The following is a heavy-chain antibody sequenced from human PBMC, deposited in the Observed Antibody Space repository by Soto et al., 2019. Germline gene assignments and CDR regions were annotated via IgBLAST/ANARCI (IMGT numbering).Heavy chain of an antibody. Sequence: PSETLSLTCAVYGGSFSGYYWSWIRQPPGKGLEWIGEINHSGSTNYNPSLKSRVTISVDTSKNQFSLKLSSVTAADTAVYYCARGPLMVRGVTFYYYYYYMDVWGKGTTVTVSS. V-gene: IGHV4-34*01. J-gene: IGHJ6*03. D-gene: IGHD3-10*01. CDR1: GGSFSGYY. CDR2: INHSGST. CDR3: ARGPLMVRGVTFYYYYYYMDV.